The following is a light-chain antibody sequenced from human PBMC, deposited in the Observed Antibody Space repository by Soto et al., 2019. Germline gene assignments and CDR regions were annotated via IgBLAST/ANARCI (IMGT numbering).Light chain of an antibody. CDR1: SSDVGRYNL. V-gene: IGLV2-23*01. J-gene: IGLJ1*01. CDR3: CSYAGSSTYV. CDR2: EGR. Sequence: QSVMTQPASESGSPGQSITISCTGNSSDVGRYNLLSWYQQHPGKAPKLMIYEGRKRPSGVSKRFSGSKSGNTAAQTISRPQAEDEADHYCCSYAGSSTYVFGTGTKDTVL.